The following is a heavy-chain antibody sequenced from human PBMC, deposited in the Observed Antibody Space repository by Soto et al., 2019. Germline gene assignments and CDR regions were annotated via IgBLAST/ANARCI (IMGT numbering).Heavy chain of an antibody. D-gene: IGHD4-4*01. CDR1: GGSIGSYY. Sequence: QVQLQESGPGLVKPSETLSLTCSVSGGSIGSYYWSWIRQPPGKGPEWIGYISYSGSTNYNPSLKGRVTISLATSMNQFSLTLTSVTATDTAVYHCARHYYNNGWSSAFEIWGQGTMVTVSS. CDR2: ISYSGST. V-gene: IGHV4-59*08. CDR3: ARHYYNNGWSSAFEI. J-gene: IGHJ3*02.